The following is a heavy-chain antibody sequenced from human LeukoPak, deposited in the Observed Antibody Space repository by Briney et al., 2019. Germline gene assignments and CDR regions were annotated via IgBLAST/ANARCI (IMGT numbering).Heavy chain of an antibody. CDR2: FDPVDGET. CDR1: GYTLTELS. CDR3: ATGYYGSGSYYSPHFDY. Sequence: GASVKVSCKVSGYTLTELSMHWVRQAPGKGLEWMGGFDPVDGETIYAQKFQGRVTMTEDTSTDTAYMELSSLRSEDTAVYYCATGYYGSGSYYSPHFDYWGQGTLVTVSS. V-gene: IGHV1-24*01. J-gene: IGHJ4*02. D-gene: IGHD3-10*01.